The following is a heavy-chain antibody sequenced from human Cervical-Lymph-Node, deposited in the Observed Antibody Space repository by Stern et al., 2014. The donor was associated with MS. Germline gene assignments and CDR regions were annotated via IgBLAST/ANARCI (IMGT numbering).Heavy chain of an antibody. J-gene: IGHJ4*02. CDR2: IYWDDQK. CDR3: AHRTAGPFDY. Sequence: VTLRESGPALVKPTQTLTLTCTFSGFSLSTSGLGVGWIRQPPGEALEWLAYIYWDDQKRYSPSLKSSLTITKDTSKNQVVLTLTNVDPVDTATYYCAHRTAGPFDYWGQGTLVTVSS. V-gene: IGHV2-5*02. CDR1: GFSLSTSGLG.